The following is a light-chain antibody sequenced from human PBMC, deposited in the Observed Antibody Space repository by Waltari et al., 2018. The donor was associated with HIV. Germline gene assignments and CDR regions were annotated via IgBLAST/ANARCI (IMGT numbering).Light chain of an antibody. V-gene: IGLV3-9*01. CDR1: NIGSKN. Sequence: SYELTQALSVSVALGQTAKITCEGGNIGSKNVNWYQQKPGQAPVLVIFRGIMRPSGIPGRFSDSKSGKSAALTISRAQAGDEGDYYCQVWDSSSVVFATGTKVTVL. J-gene: IGLJ1*01. CDR3: QVWDSSSVV. CDR2: RGI.